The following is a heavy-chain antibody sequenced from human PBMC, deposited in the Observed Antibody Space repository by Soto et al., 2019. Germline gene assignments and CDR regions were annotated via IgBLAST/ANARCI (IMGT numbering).Heavy chain of an antibody. CDR3: ARGQHYYDSSGYFY. CDR1: GYTFTGYY. J-gene: IGHJ4*02. V-gene: IGHV1-2*02. Sequence: ASVKVSCKASGYTFTGYYMHWVRQAPGQGLEWMGWINPNSGGTNYAQKFQGRVTMTRDTSISTAYMELSRLRSDDTAVYYCARGQHYYDSSGYFYWAQGTLVTVSS. D-gene: IGHD3-22*01. CDR2: INPNSGGT.